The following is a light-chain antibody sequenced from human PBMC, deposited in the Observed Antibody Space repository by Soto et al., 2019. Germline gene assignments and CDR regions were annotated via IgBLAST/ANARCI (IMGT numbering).Light chain of an antibody. CDR3: AAWDGSLIGYV. Sequence: QSVLTQPPSASVTPGQSVTISCSGSTSNIGSNTVNWYQQLPGTAPKLLIYSNNQRPSGVPDRFSGSKSGTSASLAISGLQSEDEADYYCAAWDGSLIGYVFGTGTKVTVL. CDR2: SNN. J-gene: IGLJ1*01. V-gene: IGLV1-44*01. CDR1: TSNIGSNT.